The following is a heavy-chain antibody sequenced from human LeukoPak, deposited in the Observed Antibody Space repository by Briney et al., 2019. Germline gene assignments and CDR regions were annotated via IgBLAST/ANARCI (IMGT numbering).Heavy chain of an antibody. CDR3: ARRSGRRYEY. CDR2: ISGGGEST. J-gene: IGHJ4*02. D-gene: IGHD5-24*01. V-gene: IGHV3-48*03. CDR1: GFTVRSYE. Sequence: GGSLRLSCAASGFTVRSYEMNWVRHSPGRGLEWVSHISGGGESTVYPDAVKGRFTISRDNAKNSLYLQMNSLRVEDTGIYYCARRSGRRYEYWGQGVLVTVSP.